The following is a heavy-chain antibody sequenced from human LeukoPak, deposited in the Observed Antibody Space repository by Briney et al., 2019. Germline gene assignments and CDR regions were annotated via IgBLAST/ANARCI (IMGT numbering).Heavy chain of an antibody. V-gene: IGHV3-7*01. CDR2: INEDETGK. CDR1: GFSVSNFW. D-gene: IGHD2-21*02. J-gene: IGHJ4*02. CDR3: ASAVGYCGGDCYSDY. Sequence: TGGSLRLSCTGSGFSVSNFWMAWVRQAPGKGLEWVANINEDETGKYYVDSVKGRFTISRDNAKNSLFLLMNSVRADDTAVYYCASAVGYCGGDCYSDYWGQGTLVTVSS.